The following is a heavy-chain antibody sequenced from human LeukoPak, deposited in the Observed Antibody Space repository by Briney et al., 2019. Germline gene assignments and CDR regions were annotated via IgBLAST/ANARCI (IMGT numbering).Heavy chain of an antibody. V-gene: IGHV1-69*05. CDR2: IIPIFGTA. CDR3: ARSPNYDILVVSGLFDY. J-gene: IGHJ4*02. CDR1: GGTFISYA. D-gene: IGHD3-9*01. Sequence: GASVKVSCKASGGTFISYAISWVRQAPGQGLEWMGRIIPIFGTANYAQKFQGRVTITTDESTSTAYMELSSLRSEDTAVYYCARSPNYDILVVSGLFDYWDQGTLVTVSS.